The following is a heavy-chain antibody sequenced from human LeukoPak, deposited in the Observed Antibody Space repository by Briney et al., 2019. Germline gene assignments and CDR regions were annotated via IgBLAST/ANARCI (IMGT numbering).Heavy chain of an antibody. Sequence: PGGSLRLSCAASGFTFSSYAMHWVRQAPGKGLEWVAVISYDGSNKYYADSVKGRFTISRDNSKNTLYLQMNSLRAEDTAVYYCARDQARLRLGELSSYFDYWGQGTLVTVSS. D-gene: IGHD3-16*02. CDR3: ARDQARLRLGELSSYFDY. CDR1: GFTFSSYA. V-gene: IGHV3-30*04. J-gene: IGHJ4*02. CDR2: ISYDGSNK.